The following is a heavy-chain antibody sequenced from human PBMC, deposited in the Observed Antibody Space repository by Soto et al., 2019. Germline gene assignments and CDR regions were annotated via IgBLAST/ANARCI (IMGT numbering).Heavy chain of an antibody. V-gene: IGHV3-23*01. D-gene: IGHD3-22*01. CDR3: AKEMIDYYDSSGYDTGAFDI. Sequence: EVQLLESGGGLVQPGGSLRLSCAASGFTFSSYAMSWVRQAPGKGLEWVSAISGSGGSTYYADSVKGRFTISRDNSKNTLYLQMNSLRAEDTAVYYCAKEMIDYYDSSGYDTGAFDIWGQGTMVTVSS. CDR2: ISGSGGST. CDR1: GFTFSSYA. J-gene: IGHJ3*02.